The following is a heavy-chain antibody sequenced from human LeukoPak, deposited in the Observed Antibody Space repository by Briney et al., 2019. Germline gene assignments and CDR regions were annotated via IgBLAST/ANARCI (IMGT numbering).Heavy chain of an antibody. J-gene: IGHJ3*02. V-gene: IGHV6-1*01. Sequence: SQTLSLTCAISGDSFSSNSAAWNWIRQSSSRGLEWLGRTYYRSKWYNDYAVSVKSRIIINPDTSKNQFSLQLNSVTPEDTAVYYCAKDRGIAARGAFDIWGQGTMVTVSS. CDR1: GDSFSSNSAA. CDR3: AKDRGIAARGAFDI. CDR2: TYYRSKWYN. D-gene: IGHD6-6*01.